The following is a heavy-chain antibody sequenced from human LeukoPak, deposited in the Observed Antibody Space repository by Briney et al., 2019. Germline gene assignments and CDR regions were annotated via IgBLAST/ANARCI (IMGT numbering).Heavy chain of an antibody. V-gene: IGHV4-59*01. Sequence: RLPPXXGLEWVGYISYSGSTNYHPSLKRRVTISRDTSKNQFSLKLSSVTAADTAIYYCASGLVLPDYWGQGTLVTVSS. J-gene: IGHJ4*02. CDR3: ASGLVLPDY. D-gene: IGHD3/OR15-3a*01. CDR2: ISYSGST.